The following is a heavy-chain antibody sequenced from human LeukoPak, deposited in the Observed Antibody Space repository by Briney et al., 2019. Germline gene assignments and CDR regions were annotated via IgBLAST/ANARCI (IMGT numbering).Heavy chain of an antibody. CDR3: ARRHCSSTSCPLVDY. Sequence: GGSLRLSCAASGFTFSDYYMSGIRQAPGKGLEWVSYITDTGTTIYYPDSVKGRFTISRDNAKNSLYLQMNSLRAEDTAVYYCARRHCSSTSCPLVDYWGQGTLVTVSS. J-gene: IGHJ4*02. V-gene: IGHV3-11*04. CDR1: GFTFSDYY. D-gene: IGHD2-2*01. CDR2: ITDTGTTI.